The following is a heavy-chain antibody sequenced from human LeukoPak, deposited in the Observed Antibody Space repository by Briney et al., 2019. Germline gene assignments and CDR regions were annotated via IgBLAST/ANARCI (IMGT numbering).Heavy chain of an antibody. CDR3: LEDWFDP. CDR1: GYTLTELS. J-gene: IGHJ5*02. Sequence: ASVKVSCKVSGYTLTELSMHWVRQAPGQGLEWLGRINPNSGGTNYAQKFQGRVTMTRDTSISTAYMELSRLRSDDTAVYYCLEDWFDPWGQGTLVTVSS. CDR2: INPNSGGT. V-gene: IGHV1-2*06. D-gene: IGHD5-24*01.